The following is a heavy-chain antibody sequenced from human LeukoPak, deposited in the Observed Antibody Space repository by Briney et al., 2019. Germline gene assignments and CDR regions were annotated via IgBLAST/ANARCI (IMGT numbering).Heavy chain of an antibody. D-gene: IGHD6-6*01. J-gene: IGHJ4*02. V-gene: IGHV1-18*01. CDR3: ARDVPGPGTKAALYSDY. CDR2: ISAYNGNT. CDR1: GYTYTSYG. Sequence: ASVKVSCKASGYTYTSYGISWVRQAPGQGLEWMGWISAYNGNTNYAQKLQGRVTMTTDTSTSTAYMELRSLRSDDTAVYYCARDVPGPGTKAALYSDYWGQGTLVTVSS.